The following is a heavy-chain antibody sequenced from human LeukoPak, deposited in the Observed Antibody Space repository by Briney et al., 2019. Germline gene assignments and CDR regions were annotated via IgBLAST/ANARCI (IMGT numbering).Heavy chain of an antibody. J-gene: IGHJ4*02. Sequence: GGSLRLSCAASGFTFSSYGMSWVRQAPGKGLEWVSAISGSGGSTYYADSVKGRFTISRDNSKNTLYLQMNSLRAEDTAVYYCAKGRVRGSNYFDYWGQGTLVTVSS. CDR2: ISGSGGST. V-gene: IGHV3-23*01. D-gene: IGHD3-10*01. CDR1: GFTFSSYG. CDR3: AKGRVRGSNYFDY.